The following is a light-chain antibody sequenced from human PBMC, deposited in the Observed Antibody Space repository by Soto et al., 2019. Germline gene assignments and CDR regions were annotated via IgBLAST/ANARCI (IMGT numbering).Light chain of an antibody. V-gene: IGKV1-39*01. CDR1: QSISPY. J-gene: IGKJ4*02. CDR3: QQSYRSPLT. Sequence: DIHMTQSPSSLSASLGARVTLAXRASQSISPYVNWDQQEPGXAPKXXXHDXSSLPRGVPSRLSGSGSVTDLPLPISSLQPEDCATYYWQQSYRSPLTFGGGTKVDIK. CDR2: DXS.